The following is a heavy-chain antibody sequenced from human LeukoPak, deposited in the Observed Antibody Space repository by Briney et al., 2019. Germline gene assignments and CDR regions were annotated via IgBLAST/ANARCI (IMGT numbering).Heavy chain of an antibody. D-gene: IGHD3-16*02. J-gene: IGHJ3*02. CDR1: GFTFSSYA. V-gene: IGHV3-30*04. CDR3: ARSSYYDYVWGSYRPGAFDI. Sequence: GGSLRLSCAASGFTFSSYAMSWVRQAPGKGLEWVAVISYDGSNKYYADSVKGRFTISRDNSKNTLYLQMNSLRAEDTAVYYCARSSYYDYVWGSYRPGAFDIWGQGTMVTVSS. CDR2: ISYDGSNK.